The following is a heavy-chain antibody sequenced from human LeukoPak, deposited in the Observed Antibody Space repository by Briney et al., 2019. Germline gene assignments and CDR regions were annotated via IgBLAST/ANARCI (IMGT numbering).Heavy chain of an antibody. V-gene: IGHV3-23*01. CDR3: AKSAPKTYYDFWSGPPIYMDF. CDR1: GFTFSRYA. D-gene: IGHD3-3*01. J-gene: IGHJ6*03. CDR2: ISGSGGST. Sequence: PGGSMRLSCAASGFTFSRYAMRWVRQAQGKGMEWVSAISGSGGSTYYADSLKCLFTISRDNSKNTLYLQMNSLRADDTAVYYCAKSAPKTYYDFWSGPPIYMDFWGKGTTVTVSS.